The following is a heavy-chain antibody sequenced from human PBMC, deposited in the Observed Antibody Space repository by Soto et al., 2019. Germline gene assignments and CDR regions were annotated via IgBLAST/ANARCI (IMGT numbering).Heavy chain of an antibody. D-gene: IGHD3-3*01. CDR2: IIPILGIT. J-gene: IGHJ4*02. V-gene: IGHV1-69*02. Sequence: ASVKVSCTASGGTLSSYTISWVRQAPGQGLEWMGRIIPILGITNYAQKFQGRVTITRDKSTSTAYMELSSLRSEDTAVYYCARYYDFWSGYQRQYYFDYWGQGTLVTVSS. CDR3: ARYYDFWSGYQRQYYFDY. CDR1: GGTLSSYT.